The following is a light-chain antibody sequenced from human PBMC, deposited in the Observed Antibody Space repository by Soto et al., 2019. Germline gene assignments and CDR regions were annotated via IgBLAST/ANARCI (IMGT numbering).Light chain of an antibody. CDR3: QQYENLPT. CDR2: DAS. Sequence: DVQMTQSPASLSASIGDRITITCQASQDINKYLNWYQQKPGKAPKLLIYDASNLEAGVPSRFRGSGSGTDFTFTISRLQPEDIATYYCQQYENLPTFGQGTKVDI. CDR1: QDINKY. V-gene: IGKV1-33*01. J-gene: IGKJ1*01.